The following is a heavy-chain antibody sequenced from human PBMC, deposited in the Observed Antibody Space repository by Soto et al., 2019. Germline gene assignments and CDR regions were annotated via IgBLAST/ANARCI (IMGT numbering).Heavy chain of an antibody. D-gene: IGHD3-10*01. Sequence: SKTLSLTCTVSGGSISSSSYYWGWIRQPPGKGLEWIGSIYYSGSTYYNPSLKSRVTISVDTSKNQFSLKLSSVTAADTALYYCARQGFGELHGLVDVWGQGTTVTVSS. CDR2: IYYSGST. V-gene: IGHV4-39*01. J-gene: IGHJ6*02. CDR3: ARQGFGELHGLVDV. CDR1: GGSISSSSYY.